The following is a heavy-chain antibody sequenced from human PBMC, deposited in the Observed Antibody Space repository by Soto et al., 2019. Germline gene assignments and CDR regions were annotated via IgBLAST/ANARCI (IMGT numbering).Heavy chain of an antibody. CDR2: ISSSSSTI. CDR1: GFTFSSYS. D-gene: IGHD2-8*01. CDR3: ARPNGGGAFDI. Sequence: GGSLRLSCAASGFTFSSYSMNWVRQAPGKGLEWVSYISSSSSTIYYADSVKGRFTISRDNAKNSLYLQMNSLRAEDTAVYYCARPNGGGAFDIWGQGTMVTVSS. J-gene: IGHJ3*02. V-gene: IGHV3-48*01.